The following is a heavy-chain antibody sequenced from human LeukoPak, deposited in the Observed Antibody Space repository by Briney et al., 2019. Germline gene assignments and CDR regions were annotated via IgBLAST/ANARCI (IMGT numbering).Heavy chain of an antibody. V-gene: IGHV3-74*01. J-gene: IGHJ4*02. CDR1: GFTFSSYW. CDR2: INSDGGST. Sequence: PGGSLRLSCAASGFTFSSYWMHWVRHAPGKGLVWVSRINSDGGSTSYADSVKGRFTISRDNAKNTLYLQMNSLRAEDTAVYYCARVLGRHAFDYWGQGTLVTVSS. CDR3: ARVLGRHAFDY.